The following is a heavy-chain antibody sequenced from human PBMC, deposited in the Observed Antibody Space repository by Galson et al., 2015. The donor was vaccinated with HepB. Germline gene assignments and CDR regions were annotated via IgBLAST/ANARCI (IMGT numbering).Heavy chain of an antibody. Sequence: SLRLSCAASGFTFSSYSMNWVRQAPGKGPEWVSYIRSSSSTIYYADSVKGRFIISRDNAKNSLYLQMNSLRAEDTAVYYCARDRYGDSAFDIWGQGTMVTVSS. CDR1: GFTFSSYS. CDR3: ARDRYGDSAFDI. CDR2: IRSSSSTI. V-gene: IGHV3-48*01. D-gene: IGHD4-17*01. J-gene: IGHJ3*02.